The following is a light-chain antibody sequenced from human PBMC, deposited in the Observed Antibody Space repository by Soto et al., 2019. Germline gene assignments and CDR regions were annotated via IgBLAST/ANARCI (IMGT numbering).Light chain of an antibody. V-gene: IGLV2-8*01. CDR3: SSYAGSTHFV. Sequence: QSALTQPPSASGSPGQSVTISCTGTSSDVGGYNYVSWYQQHPGKAPKLMIYEVSKRPSGVPDRFSGYKSGNTASLTVSGLQAEEAADYYCSSYAGSTHFVFGTGTKLTVL. J-gene: IGLJ1*01. CDR1: SSDVGGYNY. CDR2: EVS.